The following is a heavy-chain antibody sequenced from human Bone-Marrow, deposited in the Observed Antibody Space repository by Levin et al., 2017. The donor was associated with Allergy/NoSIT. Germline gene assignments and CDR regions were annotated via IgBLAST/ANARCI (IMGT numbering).Heavy chain of an antibody. V-gene: IGHV4-34*01. D-gene: IGHD3-9*01. J-gene: IGHJ3*02. CDR1: GGSFSGYY. CDR3: ARYPYDILTGYPNDAFDI. CDR2: INHSGST. Sequence: SETLSLTCAVYGGSFSGYYWSWIRQPPGKGLEWIGEINHSGSTNYNPSLKSRVTISVDTSKNQFSLKLSSVTAADTAVYYCARYPYDILTGYPNDAFDIWGQGTMVTVSS.